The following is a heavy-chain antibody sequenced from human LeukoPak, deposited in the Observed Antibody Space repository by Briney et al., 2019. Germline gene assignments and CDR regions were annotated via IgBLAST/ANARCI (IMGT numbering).Heavy chain of an antibody. CDR3: AASPAGDSRGWGNWFDP. D-gene: IGHD6-19*01. V-gene: IGHV3-74*01. Sequence: GGSLRLSCASSASDFRTSWMHWVRQGPGTGLVWVSLITGDGSSTTYADSVKGRFTISRDNAKNSLYLQMNSLRAEDTAVYYCAASPAGDSRGWGNWFDPWGQGTLVTVSS. J-gene: IGHJ5*02. CDR1: ASDFRTSW. CDR2: ITGDGSST.